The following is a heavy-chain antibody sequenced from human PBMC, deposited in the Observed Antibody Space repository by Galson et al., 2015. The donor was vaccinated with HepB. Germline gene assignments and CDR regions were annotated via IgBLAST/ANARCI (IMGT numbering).Heavy chain of an antibody. V-gene: IGHV3-30-3*01. D-gene: IGHD2-2*01. J-gene: IGHJ4*02. CDR3: ARGPRGYQLLSAEWGY. CDR1: GFTFSSYA. Sequence: SLRLSCAASGFTFSSYAMHWVRQAPGKRLEWVAVISYTGSNEYYADSVKGRFTISRDNSKTTPYLQMNSLRAEDTALYYCARGPRGYQLLSAEWGYWGQGTLVTVSS. CDR2: ISYTGSNE.